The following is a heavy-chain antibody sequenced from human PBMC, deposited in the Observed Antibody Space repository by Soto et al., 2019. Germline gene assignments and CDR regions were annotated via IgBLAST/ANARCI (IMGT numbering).Heavy chain of an antibody. CDR2: IIPIFGTA. CDR3: AREINASSSWYDYYYGMDV. V-gene: IGHV1-69*13. Sequence: SVKVSCKASGGTFSSYAISWVRQAPGQGLEWMGGIIPIFGTANYAQKFQGRITITADESTSTAYMELSSLRSEDTAVYYCAREINASSSWYDYYYGMDVWGQGTTVTVSS. J-gene: IGHJ6*02. CDR1: GGTFSSYA. D-gene: IGHD6-13*01.